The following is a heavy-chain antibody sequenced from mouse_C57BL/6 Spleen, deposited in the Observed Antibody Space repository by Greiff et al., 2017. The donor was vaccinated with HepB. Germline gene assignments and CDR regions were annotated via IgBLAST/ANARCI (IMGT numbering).Heavy chain of an antibody. J-gene: IGHJ2*01. CDR1: GYTFTSYW. V-gene: IGHV1-7*01. D-gene: IGHD1-1*01. CDR3: APVTTVVENYFDY. CDR2: INPSSGYT. Sequence: QVQLQQSGAELAKPGASVKLSCKASGYTFTSYWMHWVKQRPGQGLEWIGYINPSSGYTKYNQKLKDKATLTADKSSSTAYMQRSSLTYEDTAVYYCAPVTTVVENYFDYWGQGTTLTVSS.